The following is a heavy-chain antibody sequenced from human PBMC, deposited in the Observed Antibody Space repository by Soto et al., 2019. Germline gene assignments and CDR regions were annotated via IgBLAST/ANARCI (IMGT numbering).Heavy chain of an antibody. Sequence: QVQLVQSGAEVKKPGSSVKVSCKASGGTFSSYAISWVRQAPGQGLEWMGGIIPIFGTANYAQKFQGRVTITADESTSTAYMELSSLRSEDTAVYYCARDLRGYSYCTLYGMDVWGQGTTVTVSS. CDR2: IIPIFGTA. CDR3: ARDLRGYSYCTLYGMDV. J-gene: IGHJ6*02. V-gene: IGHV1-69*01. CDR1: GGTFSSYA. D-gene: IGHD5-18*01.